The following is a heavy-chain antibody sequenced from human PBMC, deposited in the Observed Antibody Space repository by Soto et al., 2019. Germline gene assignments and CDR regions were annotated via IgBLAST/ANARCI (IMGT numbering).Heavy chain of an antibody. CDR1: GGSISSYY. J-gene: IGHJ2*01. D-gene: IGHD4-17*01. CDR3: ARYGDYSRGYFDL. CDR2: IYYSGST. Sequence: QVQLQESGPGLVKPSETLSLTCTVSGGSISSYYWSWIRQPPGKGLEWIGYIYYSGSTNYNPSIKSRVTISVDTSKNQFTLKLSSVTAADTAVYYCARYGDYSRGYFDLWGRGTLVTVSS. V-gene: IGHV4-59*08.